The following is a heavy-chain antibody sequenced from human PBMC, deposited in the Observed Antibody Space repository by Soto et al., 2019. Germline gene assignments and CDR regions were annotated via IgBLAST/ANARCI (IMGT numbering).Heavy chain of an antibody. CDR3: AREQGFWSGAYYYYYGMDV. V-gene: IGHV3-53*01. Sequence: EVQLVESGGGLIQPGGSPRLSCAASGFTVSSNYMSWVRQAPGKGLEWVSVIYSGGSTYYADSVKGRFTISRDNSKNTLYLQMNSLRAEDTAVYYCAREQGFWSGAYYYYYGMDVWGQGTTVTVSS. CDR1: GFTVSSNY. J-gene: IGHJ6*02. CDR2: IYSGGST. D-gene: IGHD3-3*01.